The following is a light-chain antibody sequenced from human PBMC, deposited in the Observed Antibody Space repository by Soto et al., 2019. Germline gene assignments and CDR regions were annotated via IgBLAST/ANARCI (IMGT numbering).Light chain of an antibody. CDR1: SSDVGPYNY. CDR2: EVS. CDR3: SSYVGNNNLV. Sequence: QSVLTQPASVSGSPGQSITISCTGTSSDVGPYNYVSWYQQHPGKAPKVMIYEVSNRPSGVPDRFSGSKSGKTASLTVSGLQADDEADYYCSSYVGNNNLVFGGGTKLTVL. V-gene: IGLV2-8*01. J-gene: IGLJ3*02.